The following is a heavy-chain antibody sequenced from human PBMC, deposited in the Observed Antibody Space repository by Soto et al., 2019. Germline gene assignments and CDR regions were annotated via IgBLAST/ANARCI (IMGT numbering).Heavy chain of an antibody. CDR2: IYQSGSA. V-gene: IGHV4-30-2*01. J-gene: IGHJ3*02. CDR3: ARSHDYGVFEI. CDR1: GGSINSGYYS. Sequence: QLQLQESGSGLVQPSQTLSLTCVVSGGSINSGYYSWSWIRQPPGKGLEWIGNIYQSGSAFYTPSLKSRVTISVDRSKTHFSLKLSSVTAADTAVYYCARSHDYGVFEIWGQGTMVTVSS. D-gene: IGHD4-17*01.